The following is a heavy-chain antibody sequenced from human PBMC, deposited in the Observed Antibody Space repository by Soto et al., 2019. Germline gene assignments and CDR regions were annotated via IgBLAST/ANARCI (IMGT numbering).Heavy chain of an antibody. V-gene: IGHV1-18*01. D-gene: IGHD2-15*01. CDR1: GYTFTSYG. CDR3: ARIGYCSGGSCWGHDAFDI. CDR2: ISAYSGNT. J-gene: IGHJ3*02. Sequence: ASVKVSCKASGYTFTSYGISWVRQAPGQGLEWMGWISAYSGNTNYAQKLQGRVTMTTDTSTSTAYMELRSLRSDDTAVYYCARIGYCSGGSCWGHDAFDIWGQGTRVTVSS.